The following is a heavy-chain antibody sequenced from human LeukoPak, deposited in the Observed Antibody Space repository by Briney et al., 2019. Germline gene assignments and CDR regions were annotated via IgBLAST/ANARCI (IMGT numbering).Heavy chain of an antibody. D-gene: IGHD2-15*01. CDR1: GGSISSYY. J-gene: IGHJ6*02. Sequence: PSETLSLTCTVSGGSISSYYWSWIRQPPGKGLEWIGYIYYSGSTNYNPSLKSRVTISVDTSKNQFSLKLSSVTAADTAVYYCARFRIRTGPGRDCSGGSCYSYYYYYGMDVWGQGTTVTVSS. CDR3: ARFRIRTGPGRDCSGGSCYSYYYYYGMDV. CDR2: IYYSGST. V-gene: IGHV4-59*12.